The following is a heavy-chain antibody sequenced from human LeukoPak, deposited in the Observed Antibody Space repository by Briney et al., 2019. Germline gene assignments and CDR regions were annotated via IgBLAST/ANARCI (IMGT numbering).Heavy chain of an antibody. CDR3: ARVDSRSGWYYNDY. Sequence: PGGSLRLSCAASGFIFSSFGMNWVRQAPGKGLEWVSYISSSSPTIFYADSVKGRFTISRDNSKNTLYLQMNSLRAEDTAVYYCARVDSRSGWYYNDYWGQGTLVTVSS. CDR1: GFIFSSFG. CDR2: ISSSSPTI. J-gene: IGHJ4*02. D-gene: IGHD6-19*01. V-gene: IGHV3-48*01.